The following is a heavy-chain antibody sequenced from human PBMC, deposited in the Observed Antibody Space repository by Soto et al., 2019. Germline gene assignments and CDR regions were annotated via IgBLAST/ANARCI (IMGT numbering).Heavy chain of an antibody. D-gene: IGHD3-10*01. CDR1: GGSINNYY. J-gene: IGHJ3*02. CDR2: IYYNGNT. CDR3: TRVWGGAFDI. V-gene: IGHV4-59*01. Sequence: SETLSLTCTVSGGSINNYYWSWIRQPPGKGLEWIAYIYYNGNTNYNPSLQSRATISVDTSNNQVSLELRSVTTADTAVYYCTRVWGGAFDIWGQGTMVTVSS.